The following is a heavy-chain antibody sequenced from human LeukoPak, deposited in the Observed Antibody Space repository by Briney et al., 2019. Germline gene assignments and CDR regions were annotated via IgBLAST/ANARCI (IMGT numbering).Heavy chain of an antibody. CDR1: GFTFSSYG. Sequence: GGSLRLSCAASGFTFSSYGMHWVRQAPGKGLEWVSVISGSGDSTYSADSVKGRFTISRDNSKNTLYLQMNSLRAEDTAVYYCARNSLPPYYYGSGTQDYFDYWGQGTLVTVSS. D-gene: IGHD3-10*01. CDR2: ISGSGDST. J-gene: IGHJ4*02. V-gene: IGHV3-23*01. CDR3: ARNSLPPYYYGSGTQDYFDY.